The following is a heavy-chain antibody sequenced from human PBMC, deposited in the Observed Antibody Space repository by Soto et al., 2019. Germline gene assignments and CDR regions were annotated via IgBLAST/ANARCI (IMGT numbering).Heavy chain of an antibody. CDR2: IKQDGSEK. Sequence: EVQLVESGGGLVQPGGSLRLSCAASGFTFSSYWMSWVRQAPGKGLEWVANIKQDGSEKYYVDSVKGRFTISRDNAKNSLYLQMNSLRAEDTAVYYCARDPESYCSSTSCSHDWYFDLGGRGTLVTVSS. CDR3: ARDPESYCSSTSCSHDWYFDL. D-gene: IGHD2-2*01. V-gene: IGHV3-7*01. CDR1: GFTFSSYW. J-gene: IGHJ2*01.